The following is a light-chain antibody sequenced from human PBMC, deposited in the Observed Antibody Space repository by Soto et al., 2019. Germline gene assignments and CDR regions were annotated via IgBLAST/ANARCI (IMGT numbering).Light chain of an antibody. J-gene: IGKJ5*01. CDR3: QKYNTPPLT. CDR1: QDISVY. V-gene: IGKV1-27*01. CDR2: SAS. Sequence: DIQMTQSPSSLSASVGDRVTITSRASQDISVYLAWYQQKPGKVPKLLIYSASTLQSGVPSRFSGSGSGTDFTRTITSLQPADLPAYFWQKYNTPPLTCSQGTQLDIK.